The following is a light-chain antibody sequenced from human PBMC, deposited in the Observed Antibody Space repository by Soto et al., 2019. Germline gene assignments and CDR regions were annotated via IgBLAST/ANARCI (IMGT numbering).Light chain of an antibody. Sequence: ETVLTQSPATLSLSPGERATLSCRASQSVDIYLAWYQQKPGQAPRLPIYDASNRATGVPARFSGSGSGTDFTLTISSLEPEDFAVYYCQQRRSWPPLTFGQGTRLEIK. J-gene: IGKJ5*01. CDR2: DAS. V-gene: IGKV3-11*01. CDR1: QSVDIY. CDR3: QQRRSWPPLT.